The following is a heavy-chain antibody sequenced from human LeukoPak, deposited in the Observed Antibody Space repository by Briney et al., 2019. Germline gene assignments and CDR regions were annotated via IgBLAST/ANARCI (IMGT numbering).Heavy chain of an antibody. D-gene: IGHD3-10*01. CDR1: GFTFSSYE. CDR3: ARDYYGSGSYSPIYWYFDL. Sequence: PGGSLRLSCAASGFTFSSYEMNWVRQAPGKGLEWVSYISSSGSKIYYADSVKGRLNISRDNAKNSLYLQMTSLRAEDTAVYYCARDYYGSGSYSPIYWYFDLWGRGTLVTVSS. CDR2: ISSSGSKI. V-gene: IGHV3-48*03. J-gene: IGHJ2*01.